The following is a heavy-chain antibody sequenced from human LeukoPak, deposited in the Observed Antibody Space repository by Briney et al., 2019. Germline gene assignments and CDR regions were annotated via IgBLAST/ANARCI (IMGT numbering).Heavy chain of an antibody. Sequence: SGTLSLTCAVSGASISSSEWWIWVRQPPGQGLEWIGEIHRDGRTRYNPSLQTRVTMSIDYSKNQISLEVTSVTAADTAIYYCGKTDIYFNPIDYWGPGSLVTVSS. CDR1: GASISSSEW. V-gene: IGHV4-4*02. J-gene: IGHJ4*02. CDR2: IHRDGRT. D-gene: IGHD3-9*01. CDR3: GKTDIYFNPIDY.